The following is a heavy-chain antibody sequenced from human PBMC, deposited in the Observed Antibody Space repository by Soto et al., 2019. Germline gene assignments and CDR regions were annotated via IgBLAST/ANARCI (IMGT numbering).Heavy chain of an antibody. CDR2: SNPSGTS. V-gene: IGHV4-34*01. CDR3: ARSRFWSGYTAHYYYYGLDV. J-gene: IGHJ6*02. CDR1: RGSISGYY. D-gene: IGHD3-3*01. Sequence: SETLSLTCAVYRGSISGYYWSWIRQPPGKGLEWIGESNPSGTSNYKSSLESRVTISVDMSKNQFSLKLTSVTAADTAIYYCARSRFWSGYTAHYYYYGLDVWGQGTAVTVSS.